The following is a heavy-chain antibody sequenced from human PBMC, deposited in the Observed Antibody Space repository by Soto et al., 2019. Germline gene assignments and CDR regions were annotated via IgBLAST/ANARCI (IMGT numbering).Heavy chain of an antibody. Sequence: SVKVSCKASGGTFSNYAISWVRQAPGQGLEWMGGIIPIFGTANYAQKFQGRVTITADKSTSTAYMELSSLRSEDTAVYYCASLAPVVVAATAYFDYWGQGTLVTVSS. J-gene: IGHJ4*02. CDR1: GGTFSNYA. D-gene: IGHD2-15*01. CDR3: ASLAPVVVAATAYFDY. V-gene: IGHV1-69*06. CDR2: IIPIFGTA.